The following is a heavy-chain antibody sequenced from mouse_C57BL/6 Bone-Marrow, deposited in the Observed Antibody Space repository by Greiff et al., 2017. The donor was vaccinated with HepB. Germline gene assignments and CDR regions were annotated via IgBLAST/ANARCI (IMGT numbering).Heavy chain of an antibody. Sequence: EVQLQQSGAELVKPGASVKLSCTASGFNIKDYYMHWVKQRTEQGLEWIGRIDPEDGETKYAQKFQGKATITADTSSNTAYLQLSSLTSEDTAVYYCAREDGGYFDVWGTGTTVTVSS. CDR1: GFNIKDYY. J-gene: IGHJ1*03. V-gene: IGHV14-2*01. CDR3: AREDGGYFDV. CDR2: IDPEDGET.